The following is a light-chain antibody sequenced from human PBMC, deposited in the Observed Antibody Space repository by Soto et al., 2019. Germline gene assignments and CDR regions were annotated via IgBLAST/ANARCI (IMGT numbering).Light chain of an antibody. Sequence: EIVLTQSPATLSLSPGDRATLSCRASQSVGSYLAWYQQKPGQTPGLLIYDASNRATGIPARFSGSGSGTDFTLTISSLEPEDFAIYYCQQRSNWPPLTFGGGTKVEIK. CDR2: DAS. CDR3: QQRSNWPPLT. J-gene: IGKJ4*01. V-gene: IGKV3-11*01. CDR1: QSVGSY.